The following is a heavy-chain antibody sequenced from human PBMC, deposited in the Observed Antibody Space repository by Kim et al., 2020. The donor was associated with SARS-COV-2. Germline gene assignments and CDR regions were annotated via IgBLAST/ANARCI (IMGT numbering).Heavy chain of an antibody. CDR3: ARGDYNLRFLEWFHATFDY. Sequence: SVKVSCKASGGTFSSYAISWVRQAPGQGLEWMGGIIPIFGTANYAQKFQGRVTITADESTSTAYMELSSLRSEDTAVYYCARGDYNLRFLEWFHATFDYWGQGTLVTFSS. V-gene: IGHV1-69*13. CDR2: IIPIFGTA. CDR1: GGTFSSYA. D-gene: IGHD3-3*01. J-gene: IGHJ4*02.